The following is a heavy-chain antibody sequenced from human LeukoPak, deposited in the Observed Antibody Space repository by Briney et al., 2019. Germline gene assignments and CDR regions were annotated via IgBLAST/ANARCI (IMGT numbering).Heavy chain of an antibody. D-gene: IGHD6-13*01. J-gene: IGHJ6*02. CDR1: GGSISSYY. CDR3: ARVPPGIAGMDV. CDR2: IYYSGST. V-gene: IGHV4-59*01. Sequence: KTSETLSLTCTVSGGSISSYYWSWIRQPAGKGLEWIGYIYYSGSTNYNPSLKSRVTISVDTSKNQFSLKLSSVTAADTAVYYCARVPPGIAGMDVWGQGTTVTVSS.